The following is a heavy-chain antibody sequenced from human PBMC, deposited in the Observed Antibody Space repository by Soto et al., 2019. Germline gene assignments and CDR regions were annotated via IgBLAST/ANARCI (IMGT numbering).Heavy chain of an antibody. Sequence: EVQLVESGGDVARPGGSLRLSCVGSGFMFDYYGMYWVRQVAGKGPEWVAGVSWDGAVTAYMDSVKGRFTISRHNAKNSLYLQMNSLRVEDTALSYCVSVRLGSHITVTGEFDNWGQGTLVTVSA. CDR1: GFMFDYYG. CDR3: VSVRLGSHITVTGEFDN. CDR2: VSWDGAVT. V-gene: IGHV3-20*04. D-gene: IGHD6-19*01. J-gene: IGHJ4*02.